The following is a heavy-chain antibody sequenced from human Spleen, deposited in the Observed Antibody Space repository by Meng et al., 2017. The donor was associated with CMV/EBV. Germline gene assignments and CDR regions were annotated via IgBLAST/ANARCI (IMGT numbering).Heavy chain of an antibody. CDR3: ARGALEWFL. J-gene: IGHJ4*02. D-gene: IGHD3-3*01. CDR1: GGSISSYY. V-gene: IGHV4-59*12. Sequence: SETLSLTCTVSGGSISSYYWSWIRQPPGKGLEWIGYIYYSGSTNYNPSLKSRVTISVDTSKNQFSLKLSSVTAADTAVYYCARGALEWFLWGQGTLVTVSS. CDR2: IYYSGST.